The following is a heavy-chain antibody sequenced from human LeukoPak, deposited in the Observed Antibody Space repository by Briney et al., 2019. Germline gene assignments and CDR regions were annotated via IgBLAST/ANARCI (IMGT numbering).Heavy chain of an antibody. D-gene: IGHD2-2*01. CDR1: GGSISSYY. J-gene: IGHJ5*02. CDR2: IYHSGST. CDR3: ARRFCSSTSCYFRWWFDP. Sequence: SETLSLTCTVSGGSISSYYWSWIRQPPGKGLEWIGSIYHSGSTYYNPSLKSRVTISVDTSKNQFSLKLSSVTAADTAVCYCARRFCSSTSCYFRWWFDPWGQGTLVTVSS. V-gene: IGHV4-59*04.